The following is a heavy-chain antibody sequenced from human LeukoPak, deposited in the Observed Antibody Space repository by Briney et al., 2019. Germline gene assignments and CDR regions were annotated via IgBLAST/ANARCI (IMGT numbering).Heavy chain of an antibody. CDR2: ISSSGSTI. CDR1: GFTFSSYE. CDR3: ARGGYYYDSSGYLN. J-gene: IGHJ4*02. V-gene: IGHV3-48*03. Sequence: PGGSLRLSCAASGFTFSSYEMNWVRQAPGKGLVWVSYISSSGSTIYYADSVKGRFTISRDNAKNSLYLQMNSLRAEDAAVYYCARGGYYYDSSGYLNWGQGTLVTVSS. D-gene: IGHD3-22*01.